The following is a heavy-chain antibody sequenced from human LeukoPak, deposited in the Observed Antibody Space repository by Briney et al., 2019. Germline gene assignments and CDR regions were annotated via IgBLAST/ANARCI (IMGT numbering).Heavy chain of an antibody. Sequence: SETLSLTCTVSGGSISSYYWSWIRQPPGKGLEWTGYIYYSGSTNYNPSLKSRVTISVDTSKNQFSLKLSSVTAADTAVYYCARSGTTGYTYSNWFDSWGQGTLVTVSS. J-gene: IGHJ5*01. V-gene: IGHV4-59*01. CDR1: GGSISSYY. CDR2: IYYSGST. CDR3: ARSGTTGYTYSNWFDS. D-gene: IGHD3-9*01.